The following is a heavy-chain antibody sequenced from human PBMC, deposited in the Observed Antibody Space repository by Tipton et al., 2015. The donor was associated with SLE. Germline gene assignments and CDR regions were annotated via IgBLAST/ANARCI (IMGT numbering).Heavy chain of an antibody. J-gene: IGHJ4*02. D-gene: IGHD2-21*01. Sequence: LRLSCTVSGGSISSSSYYWGWIRQPPGKGLEWIGSIYYSGSTYYNPSLKSRVTISVDTSKNHFPLKLSSVTAADTAVYYCARLRVISYYFDYWGQGTLVTVSS. CDR1: GGSISSSSYY. CDR3: ARLRVISYYFDY. V-gene: IGHV4-39*06. CDR2: IYYSGST.